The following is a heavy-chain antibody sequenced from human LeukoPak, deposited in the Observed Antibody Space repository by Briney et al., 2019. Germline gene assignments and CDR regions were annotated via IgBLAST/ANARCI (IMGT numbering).Heavy chain of an antibody. CDR3: AKENEGYSYGYAVDY. CDR2: ISGSGGST. CDR1: GFTFSSYA. J-gene: IGHJ4*02. D-gene: IGHD5-18*01. V-gene: IGHV3-23*01. Sequence: AGGSLRLSCAASGFTFSSYAMDWVRQAPGKGLEWVSYISGSGGSTYYADSVKGRFTISRDNSKNTLYLQMNSLRAEDTAVYYCAKENEGYSYGYAVDYWGQGTLVTVSS.